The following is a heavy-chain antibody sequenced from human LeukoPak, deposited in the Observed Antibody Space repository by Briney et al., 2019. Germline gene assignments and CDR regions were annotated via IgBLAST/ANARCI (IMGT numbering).Heavy chain of an antibody. Sequence: GGSLRLSCAASGFTFSSYWMSWVRQAPGKGLEWVANIKQDGSEKYYVDSVKGRFTISRDNAKNSLYLQMNSLRAEDTAVYYCARGGGYRPYYFDYWGQGTLVTVSS. CDR2: IKQDGSEK. CDR1: GFTFSSYW. V-gene: IGHV3-7*04. J-gene: IGHJ4*02. D-gene: IGHD3-16*01. CDR3: ARGGGYRPYYFDY.